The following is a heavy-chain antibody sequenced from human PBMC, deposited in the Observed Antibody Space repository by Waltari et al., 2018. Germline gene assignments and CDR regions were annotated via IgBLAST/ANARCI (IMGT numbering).Heavy chain of an antibody. D-gene: IGHD6-19*01. CDR3: ARGWLQVAPPYYYYMDV. V-gene: IGHV4-34*01. J-gene: IGHJ6*03. Sequence: QVQLLPWGAGLLKPSETLSLTCAVYGGSFNDYSWRWLRQLPGRGLTWLVEINQNARPDYKPSHKRRATISRETYKNQFFRKLDSVTAADTGVYYCARGWLQVAPPYYYYMDVWDRGTAVTVSS. CDR1: GGSFNDYS. CDR2: INQNARP.